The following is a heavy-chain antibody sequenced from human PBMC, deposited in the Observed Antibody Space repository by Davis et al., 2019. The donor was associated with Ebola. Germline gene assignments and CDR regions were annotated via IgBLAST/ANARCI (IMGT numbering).Heavy chain of an antibody. Sequence: GESLKISCAASGFTFSSYAMTWARQAPGKGLEWVSAITSSGGSTYYADSVKGRFTISRDNAKSSLYLQMNSLRDEDTAVYYCATTRGGYSNGFGYWGQGTLVTVSS. CDR1: GFTFSSYA. J-gene: IGHJ4*02. V-gene: IGHV3-23*01. CDR2: ITSSGGST. CDR3: ATTRGGYSNGFGY. D-gene: IGHD4-11*01.